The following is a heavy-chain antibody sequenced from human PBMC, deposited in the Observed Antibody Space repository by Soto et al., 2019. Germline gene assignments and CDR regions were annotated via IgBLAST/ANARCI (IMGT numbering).Heavy chain of an antibody. CDR3: TTGGVVETPSYFDY. Sequence: EVQLVESGGGLVKPGGSLRLSCAASGFTFSNAWMSWVRQAPGKGLEWVGRIKSKTDGGTTDYAAPVKVRFTISRDDSKNTLYMQMNSLKTEDTVVYYCTTGGVVETPSYFDYWGQGTLVTVSS. CDR1: GFTFSNAW. J-gene: IGHJ4*02. D-gene: IGHD2-15*01. CDR2: IKSKTDGGTT. V-gene: IGHV3-15*01.